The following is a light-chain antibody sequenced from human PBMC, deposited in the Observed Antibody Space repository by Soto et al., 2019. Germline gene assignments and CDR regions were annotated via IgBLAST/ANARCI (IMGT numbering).Light chain of an antibody. V-gene: IGKV3D-15*01. CDR2: GSS. CDR1: QNVGTN. CDR3: QQYNNWGLS. Sequence: IVLTQSPATLSVSPGERATLSCRASQNVGTNLAWYQQKPGQAPRLLIYGSSTRATGIPANFSGSGSGTEFTLSISSLQSEESAVYYCQQYNNWGLSFGGGTKVDI. J-gene: IGKJ4*01.